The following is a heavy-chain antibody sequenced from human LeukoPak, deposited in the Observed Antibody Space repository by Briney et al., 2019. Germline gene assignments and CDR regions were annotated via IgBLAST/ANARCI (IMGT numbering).Heavy chain of an antibody. CDR2: MNPNSGNT. V-gene: IGHV1-8*01. CDR1: GYTFTSYD. J-gene: IGHJ4*02. CDR3: ARAPPGRWLRLYYSDY. Sequence: ASVKVSCKASGYTFTSYDINWVRQATGQGLEWMGWMNPNSGNTGYAQKFQGRVTMTRNTSISTAYMELSSLRSEDTAGYYCARAPPGRWLRLYYSDYWGQGTLVTVSS. D-gene: IGHD2-15*01.